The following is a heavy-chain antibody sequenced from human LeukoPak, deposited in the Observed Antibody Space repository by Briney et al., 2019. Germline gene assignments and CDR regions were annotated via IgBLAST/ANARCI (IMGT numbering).Heavy chain of an antibody. D-gene: IGHD6-13*01. Sequence: GEGLKSSCRGSGCSSTSYWISWVRRMARKGREWMGWFNPSGSYTNYSASFQGHVTISTDKSLSTAYLQSSSLKASDTAMYYCASHGYSSSWSFDYWGQGTLVTVSS. CDR1: GCSSTSYW. CDR3: ASHGYSSSWSFDY. V-gene: IGHV5-10-1*01. CDR2: FNPSGSYT. J-gene: IGHJ4*02.